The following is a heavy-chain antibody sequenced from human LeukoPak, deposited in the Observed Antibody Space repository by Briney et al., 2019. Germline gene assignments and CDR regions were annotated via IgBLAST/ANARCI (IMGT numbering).Heavy chain of an antibody. J-gene: IGHJ5*02. Sequence: SETLSLTCTVSGGSVSSHYWSWIRQPPGKGLEWIGYIYYSGSTNYNPSLKSRVTISVDPSKNQFSLKLSSVTAADTAVYYCARDRGYSSSSGWFDPWGQGTLVTVSS. CDR1: GGSVSSHY. CDR3: ARDRGYSSSSGWFDP. D-gene: IGHD6-6*01. V-gene: IGHV4-59*02. CDR2: IYYSGST.